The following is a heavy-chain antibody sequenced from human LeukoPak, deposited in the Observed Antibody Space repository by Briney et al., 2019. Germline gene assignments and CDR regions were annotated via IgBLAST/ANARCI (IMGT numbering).Heavy chain of an antibody. CDR1: GYTFTGCY. CDR2: INPNSGGT. Sequence: ASVKVSFKASGYTFTGCYMHWVRQAPGQGREGMGWINPNSGGTNNAQKFQGRVTMTRDRSISTAYMELSRLREDDTAVYYCTRYSSSWYRYYYYYGMDVWRQGTTVTVSS. V-gene: IGHV1-2*02. CDR3: TRYSSSWYRYYYYYGMDV. D-gene: IGHD6-13*01. J-gene: IGHJ6*02.